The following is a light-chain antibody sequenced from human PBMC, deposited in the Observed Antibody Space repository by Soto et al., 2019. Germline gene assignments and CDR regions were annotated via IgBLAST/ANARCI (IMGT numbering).Light chain of an antibody. CDR3: HQYGSSPYP. Sequence: EIVLTQSPGTLSLSPGERATLSCRASQSVSSSYLAWYQQKPGQAPRLLIYGASSRATGIPDRFSGSGSGTDFTLTISRLEPEDFAVYYCHQYGSSPYPFGQGTKREIK. CDR2: GAS. V-gene: IGKV3-20*01. J-gene: IGKJ2*01. CDR1: QSVSSSY.